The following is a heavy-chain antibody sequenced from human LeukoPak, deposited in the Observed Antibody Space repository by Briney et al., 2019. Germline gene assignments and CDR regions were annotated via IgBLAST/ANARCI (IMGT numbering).Heavy chain of an antibody. CDR1: GGTFSSYA. J-gene: IGHJ6*03. CDR2: IIPIFGTA. V-gene: IGHV1-69*05. D-gene: IGHD5-12*01. CDR3: ARDSSSDVDIVATIRSTSHYYYMDV. Sequence: SVKVSCKASGGTFSSYAIGWVRQAPGQGLEWMGGIIPIFGTANYAQKFQGRVTITTDESTSAAYMELSSLRSEDTAVYYCARDSSSDVDIVATIRSTSHYYYMDVWGKGTTVTVSS.